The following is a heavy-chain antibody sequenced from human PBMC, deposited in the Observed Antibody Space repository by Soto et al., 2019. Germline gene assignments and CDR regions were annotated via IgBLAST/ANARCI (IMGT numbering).Heavy chain of an antibody. J-gene: IGHJ4*02. Sequence: SETLSLTCTVSGGSISSSSYYWGWIRQPPGKGLEWIGSIYYSGSTYYNPSLKSRVTISVDTSKNQFSLKLSSVTAADTAVYYCAIQIVVVNQSFDYWGPGTLVTVSS. CDR2: IYYSGST. D-gene: IGHD3-22*01. V-gene: IGHV4-39*01. CDR1: GGSISSSSYY. CDR3: AIQIVVVNQSFDY.